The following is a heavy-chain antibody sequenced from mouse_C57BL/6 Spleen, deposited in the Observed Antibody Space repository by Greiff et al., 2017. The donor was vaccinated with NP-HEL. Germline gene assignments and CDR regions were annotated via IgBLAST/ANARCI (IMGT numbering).Heavy chain of an antibody. CDR3: ARRSTTAQATRDY. D-gene: IGHD3-2*02. CDR1: GYAFSSSW. V-gene: IGHV1-82*01. J-gene: IGHJ2*01. CDR2: IYPGDGDT. Sequence: VKVVESGPELVKPGASVKISCKASGYAFSSSWMNWVKQRPGKGLEWIGRIYPGDGDTNYNGKFKGKATLTADKSSSTAYMQLSSLTSEDSAVYFCARRSTTAQATRDYWGQGTTLTVSS.